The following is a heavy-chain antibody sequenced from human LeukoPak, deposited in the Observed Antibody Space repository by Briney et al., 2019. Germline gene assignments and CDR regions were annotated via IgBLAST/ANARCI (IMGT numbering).Heavy chain of an antibody. V-gene: IGHV4-31*03. Sequence: SETLSLTCTVSGGSISSGGYYWSWIRQHPGKGLEWIGYIYYRGGTYYNPSLKSRVSISVDTSKNQFSLNLSSETAADTAVYYCARSSGARGDVWGQGTLVTVSS. CDR3: ARSSGARGDV. J-gene: IGHJ4*02. CDR1: GGSISSGGYY. CDR2: IYYRGGT. D-gene: IGHD2-15*01.